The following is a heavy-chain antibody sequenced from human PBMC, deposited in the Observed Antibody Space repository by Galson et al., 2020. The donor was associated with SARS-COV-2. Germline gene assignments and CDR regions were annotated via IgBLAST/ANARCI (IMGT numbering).Heavy chain of an antibody. CDR3: ARDTRYCGGDCSAFWSVFDI. V-gene: IGHV3-64*01. D-gene: IGHD2-21*02. CDR2: ISSNGGST. J-gene: IGHJ3*02. CDR1: GFTFSSYA. Sequence: GGSLRLSCAASGFTFSSYAMHWVRQAPGKGLEYVSAISSNGGSTYYANSVKGRFTISRDNSKNTLYLQMGSLRAEDMAVYYCARDTRYCGGDCSAFWSVFDIWGQGTMVTVSS.